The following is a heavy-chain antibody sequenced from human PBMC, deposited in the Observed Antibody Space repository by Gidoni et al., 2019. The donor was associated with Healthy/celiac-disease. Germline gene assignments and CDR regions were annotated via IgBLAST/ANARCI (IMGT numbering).Heavy chain of an antibody. J-gene: IGHJ5*02. D-gene: IGHD6-6*01. CDR2: INHSGST. Sequence: QVQLQQWGAGLLKPSETLSLTCAVYGGSFSGYYWSWIRQPPGKGLEWIGEINHSGSTHYNPSLKMRVTLSVDTSKNQFSLKLSSVTAADTAVYYCARGPRLGPSYSSSSGWFDPWGQGTLVTVSS. CDR1: GGSFSGYY. CDR3: ARGPRLGPSYSSSSGWFDP. V-gene: IGHV4-34*01.